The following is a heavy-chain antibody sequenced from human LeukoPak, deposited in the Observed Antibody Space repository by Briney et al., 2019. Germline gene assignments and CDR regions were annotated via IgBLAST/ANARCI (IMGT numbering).Heavy chain of an antibody. CDR3: ARDSRGRTNSGSYGMDV. CDR2: ISYDRSNK. J-gene: IGHJ6*02. CDR1: GFTFSSYA. D-gene: IGHD3-22*01. Sequence: GGSLRLSCAASGFTFSSYAMHWVRQAPGKGLEWVAVISYDRSNKYYADSVKGRFTISRDNSKNTLYLQMNSLRAEDTAVYYCARDSRGRTNSGSYGMDVWGQGTTVTVSS. V-gene: IGHV3-30-3*01.